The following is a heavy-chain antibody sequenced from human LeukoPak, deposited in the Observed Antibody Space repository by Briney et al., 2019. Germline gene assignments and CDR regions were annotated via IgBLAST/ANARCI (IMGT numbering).Heavy chain of an antibody. CDR3: AKDFVVVPGLVNYFDS. CDR2: ITGSGTTT. J-gene: IGHJ4*02. V-gene: IGHV3-23*01. Sequence: GGSLRLSCAASGFTFNNYGMSWVRQAPGKGLEWVSTITGSGTTTYYADSVQGRFTISRDNSKNWLYLRMNSLRAEDTALYYCAKDFVVVPGLVNYFDSWGQGTLVTVSS. CDR1: GFTFNNYG. D-gene: IGHD2-15*01.